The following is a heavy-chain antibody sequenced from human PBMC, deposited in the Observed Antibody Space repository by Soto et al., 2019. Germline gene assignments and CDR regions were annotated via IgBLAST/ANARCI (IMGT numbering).Heavy chain of an antibody. J-gene: IGHJ4*02. D-gene: IGHD3-22*01. CDR2: IYYSGST. CDR3: PRTPLAEVVITPYYFDY. V-gene: IGHV4-59*01. Sequence: QVQLQESGPGLVKPSETLSLTCTVSGGSISSYYWSWIRQPPGKGLAWIGYIYYSGSTNYNPSLTSRGTISVDTSKNQFSLKLSSVNAADTAVYYCPRTPLAEVVITPYYFDYWGQGTLVTVST. CDR1: GGSISSYY.